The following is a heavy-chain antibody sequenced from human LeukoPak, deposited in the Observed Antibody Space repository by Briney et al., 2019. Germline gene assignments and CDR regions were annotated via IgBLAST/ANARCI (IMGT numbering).Heavy chain of an antibody. V-gene: IGHV3-23*01. J-gene: IGHJ4*02. CDR3: AKTHDLSGSYSSHNYYFDY. CDR2: ISGSGGST. CDR1: GFTFSSYW. D-gene: IGHD1-26*01. Sequence: GGSLRLSCAASGFTFSSYWMHWVRQAPGKGLEWVSAISGSGGSTYYADSVKGLFTIYRKNPKNTLYLQMNSLRAEETAVYYCAKTHDLSGSYSSHNYYFDYWGQGTLVTVSS.